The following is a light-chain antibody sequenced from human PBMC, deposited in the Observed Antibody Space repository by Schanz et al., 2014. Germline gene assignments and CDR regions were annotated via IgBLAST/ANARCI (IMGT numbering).Light chain of an antibody. Sequence: QSALTQPRSVSGSPGQSVTISCTGTSSDVGGYNSVSWYQQHPGKAPKLMIYEVSKRPSGVPDRFSGSKSGNTASLTVSGLQAEDEADYYSIFGGGTKLTVL. CDR3: I. CDR1: SSDVGGYNS. V-gene: IGLV2-11*01. J-gene: IGLJ2*01. CDR2: EVS.